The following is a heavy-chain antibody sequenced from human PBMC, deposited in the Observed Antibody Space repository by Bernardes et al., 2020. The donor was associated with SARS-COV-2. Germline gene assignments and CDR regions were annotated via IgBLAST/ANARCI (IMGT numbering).Heavy chain of an antibody. CDR1: GFTVSSNY. D-gene: IGHD2-21*01. J-gene: IGHJ3*02. Sequence: GSLRLSCAASGFTVSSNYMTWVRQAPGKGLEWVSTIYNMCSTYYADSVKGRFTISRDNSKNTLYLQMNSLRAEDTAGYYCARMSTVVLKGPDAFDIWGQGTIVSVSS. V-gene: IGHV3-53*01. CDR3: ARMSTVVLKGPDAFDI. CDR2: IYNMCST.